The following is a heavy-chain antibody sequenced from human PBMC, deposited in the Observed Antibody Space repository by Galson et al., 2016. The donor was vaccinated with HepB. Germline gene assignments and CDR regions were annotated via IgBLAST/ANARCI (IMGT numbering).Heavy chain of an antibody. J-gene: IGHJ4*02. Sequence: SLRLSCAASGFTFSRYEMNWVRQAPGKGLEWVSYISSTGNTIYYADSVKGRFTISRDNAKNSLYLQMNSLRAEDTAVYYCASSGWQIFDYWGQGALVTVSS. CDR1: GFTFSRYE. CDR2: ISSTGNTI. CDR3: ASSGWQIFDY. V-gene: IGHV3-48*03. D-gene: IGHD6-19*01.